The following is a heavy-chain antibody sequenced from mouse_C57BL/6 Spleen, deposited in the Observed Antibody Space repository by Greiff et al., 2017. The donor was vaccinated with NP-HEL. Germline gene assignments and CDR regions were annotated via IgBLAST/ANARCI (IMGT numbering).Heavy chain of an antibody. CDR3: ARRRPLDAMDY. J-gene: IGHJ4*01. CDR2: ISGGGGNT. CDR1: GFTFSSYT. Sequence: EVQVVESGGGLVKPGGSLKLSCAASGFTFSSYTMSWVRQTPEKRLEWVATISGGGGNTYYPDSVKGRFTISRDNAKNNLYLQMSSLRSEDTALYYCARRRPLDAMDYGVQGTSVTVSS. V-gene: IGHV5-9*01.